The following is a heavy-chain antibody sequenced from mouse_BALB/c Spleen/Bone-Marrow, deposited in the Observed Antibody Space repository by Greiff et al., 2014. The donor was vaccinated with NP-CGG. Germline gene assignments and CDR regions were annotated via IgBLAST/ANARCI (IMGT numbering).Heavy chain of an antibody. CDR1: GFSLTNYG. CDR2: IWAGGST. D-gene: IGHD4-1*01. Sequence: VKLVESGPGLVAPSQSLSITCTVSGFSLTNYGVHWVRQPPGKGLEWLGVIWAGGSTNYNSALMSRLSISKDNSKSQVFLQMNSLQTDDTAMYYCAREGGTGLASWGQGTLVTVSA. V-gene: IGHV2-9*02. CDR3: AREGGTGLAS. J-gene: IGHJ3*01.